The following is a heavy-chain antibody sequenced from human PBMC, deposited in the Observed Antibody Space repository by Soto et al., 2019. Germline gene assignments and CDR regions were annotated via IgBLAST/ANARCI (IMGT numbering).Heavy chain of an antibody. D-gene: IGHD4-17*01. CDR2: ISGSGGST. V-gene: IGHV3-23*01. J-gene: IGHJ5*02. CDR3: AKGTLRRWDWFDP. CDR1: GLTFSSYA. Sequence: GGSLRLCCAASGLTFSSYAMSGFRQDPGKGLEWVSAISGSGGSTYYADSVKGRFTISRDNSKNTLYLQMNSLRAEDTAVYYCAKGTLRRWDWFDPWGQGTLVTVPS.